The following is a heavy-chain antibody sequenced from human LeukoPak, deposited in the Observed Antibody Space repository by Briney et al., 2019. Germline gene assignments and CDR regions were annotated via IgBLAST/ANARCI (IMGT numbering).Heavy chain of an antibody. J-gene: IGHJ4*02. Sequence: SETLSLTCTVSGGSISSSSYYWAWIRQPPGKGLEWIGSIYYSGSTYYNPSPKSRVTISVDTSKNQFSLKLSSVTTADTAVYYCARYSSSAPFDYWGQGTLVTVSS. CDR3: ARYSSSAPFDY. CDR1: GGSISSSSYY. D-gene: IGHD6-6*01. CDR2: IYYSGST. V-gene: IGHV4-39*01.